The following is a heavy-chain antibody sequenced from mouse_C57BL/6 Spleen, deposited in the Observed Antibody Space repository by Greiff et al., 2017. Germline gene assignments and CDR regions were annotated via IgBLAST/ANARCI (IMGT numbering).Heavy chain of an antibody. CDR3: ARLRDYYGSSYFDY. Sequence: QVQLQQPGAELVKPGASVKMSCKASGYTFTSYWITWVKQRPGQGLEWIGDIYPGSGSTNYNEKFKSKATLTVDTSSSTAYMQLSSLTSEDSAVYYCARLRDYYGSSYFDYWGQGTTLTVSS. D-gene: IGHD1-1*01. V-gene: IGHV1-55*01. CDR2: IYPGSGST. J-gene: IGHJ2*01. CDR1: GYTFTSYW.